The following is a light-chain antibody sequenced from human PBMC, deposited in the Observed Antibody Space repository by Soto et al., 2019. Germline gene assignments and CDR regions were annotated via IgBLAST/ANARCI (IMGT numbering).Light chain of an antibody. J-gene: IGKJ1*01. CDR3: QQYGSSPIT. CDR1: QSVSSSY. CDR2: AAS. V-gene: IGKV3-20*01. Sequence: IVLTQSPGTLSLSPGERATLSRRASQSVSSSYLAWYQQKPGQAPRLLIYAASSRATGIPDRFSGSGSGTDFTLTISRLEPEDFAVYYCQQYGSSPITFGQGTKVDIK.